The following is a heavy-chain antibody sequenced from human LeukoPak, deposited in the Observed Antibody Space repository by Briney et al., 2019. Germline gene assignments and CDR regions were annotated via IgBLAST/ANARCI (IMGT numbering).Heavy chain of an antibody. Sequence: GGSLRLSCAASGFTFSSEAMHWVRQAPGKGLEWVAVISYDGSDKYYADFVKGRFTISRDNSKNTLFLQINSLRSEDTAVYYCARNPRALNCYWGQGTLVTVSS. CDR2: ISYDGSDK. D-gene: IGHD1-1*01. J-gene: IGHJ4*02. CDR1: GFTFSSEA. CDR3: ARNPRALNCY. V-gene: IGHV3-30-3*01.